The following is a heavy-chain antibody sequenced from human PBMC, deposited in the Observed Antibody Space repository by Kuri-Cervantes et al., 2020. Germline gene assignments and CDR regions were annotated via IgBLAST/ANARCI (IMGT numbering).Heavy chain of an antibody. CDR3: ATPFYSGSYHGLDF. Sequence: GESLKISCAASGFTFCGYDIPWVRQASGKGLEWVAVIWYDGSNKYYADAVKGRFTISRDNSKNTLYLQMNSLRVEDTAVYCCATPFYSGSYHGLDFWGQGTLVTVSS. J-gene: IGHJ4*02. V-gene: IGHV3-33*08. D-gene: IGHD1-26*01. CDR1: GFTFCGYD. CDR2: IWYDGSNK.